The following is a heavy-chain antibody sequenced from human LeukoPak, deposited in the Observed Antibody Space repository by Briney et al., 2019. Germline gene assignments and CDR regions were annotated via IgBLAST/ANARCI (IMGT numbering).Heavy chain of an antibody. Sequence: PGASLRLSCAASGFTFSSYAMSWVRQAPGKGLEWVSAINGSGGSTYYADSVKGRFTISRDNSKNTLYLQMNSLRAEDTAVYYCAKTGYYYGSGPGYFDYWGQGTLVTVSS. CDR3: AKTGYYYGSGPGYFDY. CDR2: INGSGGST. CDR1: GFTFSSYA. D-gene: IGHD3-10*01. V-gene: IGHV3-23*01. J-gene: IGHJ4*02.